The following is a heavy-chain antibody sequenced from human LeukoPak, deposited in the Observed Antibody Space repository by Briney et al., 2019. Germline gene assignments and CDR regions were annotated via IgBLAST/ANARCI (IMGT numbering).Heavy chain of an antibody. CDR3: ARVGLWFGEISLDY. CDR2: ISYDGSNK. CDR1: GFTFSSYA. J-gene: IGHJ4*02. V-gene: IGHV3-30-3*01. D-gene: IGHD3-10*01. Sequence: GGSLRLSCAASGFTFSSYAMHWVRQAPGKGLEWVAVISYDGSNKYYADSVKGRFTISRDNSKNTLYLQMNSLRAEDTAVYYCARVGLWFGEISLDYWGQGTLVTVSS.